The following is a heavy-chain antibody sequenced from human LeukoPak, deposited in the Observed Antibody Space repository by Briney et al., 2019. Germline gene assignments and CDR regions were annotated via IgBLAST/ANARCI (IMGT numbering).Heavy chain of an antibody. J-gene: IGHJ4*02. V-gene: IGHV3-21*01. D-gene: IGHD5-12*01. Sequence: PGGSLRLSCAASGFTFSSYSMNWVRQAPGKGLGWVSSISGSSSYIYYADSVKGRFTISRDNAKNSLYLQMNSLRAEDTAVYYCARDGGYSGYDFDYWGQGTLVTVSS. CDR1: GFTFSSYS. CDR2: ISGSSSYI. CDR3: ARDGGYSGYDFDY.